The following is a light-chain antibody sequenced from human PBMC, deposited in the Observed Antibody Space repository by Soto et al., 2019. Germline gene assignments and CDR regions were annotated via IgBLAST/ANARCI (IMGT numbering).Light chain of an antibody. Sequence: ETVLTHSPGSLSMSPGERTTLSSRVSQSVSSNYLAWYQQTPGQAPRLLIYGASSRATGIPDRFSGSGSGTDFTLTISRLEPEHFAVYYCQQYVGSPRTFGQGTKVDIK. CDR1: QSVSSNY. CDR2: GAS. J-gene: IGKJ1*01. CDR3: QQYVGSPRT. V-gene: IGKV3-20*01.